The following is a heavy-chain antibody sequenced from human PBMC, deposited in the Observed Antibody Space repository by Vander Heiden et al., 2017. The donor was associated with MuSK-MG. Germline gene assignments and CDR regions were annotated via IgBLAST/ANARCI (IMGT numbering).Heavy chain of an antibody. V-gene: IGHV3-7*01. CDR3: AREGYSRVPDAFDI. CDR1: GFTFSSYW. Sequence: EVQLVESGGGLVQPGGSLRLSCAASGFTFSSYWMSWVRQAPGKGLEWVANIKQDGSEKYYVDSVKGRFTISRDNAKNSLYLQMNSLRAEDTAVYYCAREGYSRVPDAFDIWGQGTMVTVSS. D-gene: IGHD6-13*01. CDR2: IKQDGSEK. J-gene: IGHJ3*02.